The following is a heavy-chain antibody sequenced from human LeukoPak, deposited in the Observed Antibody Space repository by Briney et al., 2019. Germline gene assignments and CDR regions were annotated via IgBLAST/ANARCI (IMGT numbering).Heavy chain of an antibody. J-gene: IGHJ5*02. CDR1: GGSISNYY. Sequence: SETLSLTCTVSGGSISNYYWNWIRQPPGKGLGWIGYIYYTGNTNYNPSLKSRVTISVDTSKNQFSLKLSSVTAADMAVYYCARGRGEGRGIAMIRGVRAPSYNWFDPWGHGILVTVSS. CDR2: IYYTGNT. CDR3: ARGRGEGRGIAMIRGVRAPSYNWFDP. D-gene: IGHD3-10*01. V-gene: IGHV4-59*12.